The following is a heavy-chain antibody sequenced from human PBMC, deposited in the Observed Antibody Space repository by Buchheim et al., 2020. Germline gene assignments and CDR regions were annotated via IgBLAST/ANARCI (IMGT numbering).Heavy chain of an antibody. CDR1: GFTFSSYG. CDR3: ARALYGDYLHGMDV. D-gene: IGHD4-17*01. J-gene: IGHJ6*02. V-gene: IGHV3-33*01. CDR2: IWYDGSNK. Sequence: QVQLMESGGGLVKPGRSLRLSCAASGFTFSSYGMHWVRQAPGKGLEWVAVIWYDGSNKYYADSVKGRFTISRDNSKNTLYLQMNSLRAEDTAVYYCARALYGDYLHGMDVWGQGTT.